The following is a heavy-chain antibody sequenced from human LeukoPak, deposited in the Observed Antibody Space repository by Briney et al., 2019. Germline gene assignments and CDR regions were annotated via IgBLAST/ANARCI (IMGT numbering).Heavy chain of an antibody. CDR3: VRDEEGVAISVNYWFDP. V-gene: IGHV1-18*01. D-gene: IGHD3-10*01. J-gene: IGHJ5*02. CDR2: ISAYNGNT. CDR1: GYTFTSYG. Sequence: GASVKVSCKASGYTFTSYGISWVRQAPGQGLEWMGWISAYNGNTNYAQKLQGRVTMTRDTSINTAYMELRGLRSEDTAIYYCVRDEEGVAISVNYWFDPWGQGTLVTVSS.